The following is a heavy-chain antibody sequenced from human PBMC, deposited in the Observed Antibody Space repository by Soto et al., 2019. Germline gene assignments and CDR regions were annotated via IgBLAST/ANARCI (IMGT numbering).Heavy chain of an antibody. CDR1: GDSVSSNSAA. CDR3: ARDGRRGWSAGGAG. V-gene: IGHV6-1*01. Sequence: SQTLSLTCAISGDSVSSNSAAWNWIRQSPSRGLEWLGRTYYRPKWYNDYAVSVKSRITINPDTSKNQFSLQLNSVTPEDTAVYYCARDGRRGWSAGGAGWAKGTLVTVSS. D-gene: IGHD6-19*01. J-gene: IGHJ4*02. CDR2: TYYRPKWYN.